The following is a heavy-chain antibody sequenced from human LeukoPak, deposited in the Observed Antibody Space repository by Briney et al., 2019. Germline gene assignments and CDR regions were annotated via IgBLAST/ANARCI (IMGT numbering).Heavy chain of an antibody. CDR1: GETFSSGAYY. Sequence: SQTLSLTCSVSGETFSSGAYYWSWVRQHPGKGLEWIGNIYSSGSTYYNPTRRSGLTISIDTSNNQFSLKMPSVTAADMAVYYCARGGVAARLMYGFQNWFDPWGQGTLVTVSS. J-gene: IGHJ5*02. D-gene: IGHD6-6*01. V-gene: IGHV4-31*03. CDR2: IYSSGST. CDR3: ARGGVAARLMYGFQNWFDP.